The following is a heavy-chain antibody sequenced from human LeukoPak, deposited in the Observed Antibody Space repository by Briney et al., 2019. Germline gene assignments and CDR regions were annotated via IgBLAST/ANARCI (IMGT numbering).Heavy chain of an antibody. CDR1: GFTFSSYS. Sequence: GGSLRLSCAASGFTFSSYSMNWVRQAPGKGLEWVSSISSSSSYIYYADSVKGRFTISRDNAKNSLYLQMNSLRAEDTAVYYCARFSPWPDSYYFDYWGQGTLVTVSS. CDR3: ARFSPWPDSYYFDY. CDR2: ISSSSSYI. J-gene: IGHJ4*02. D-gene: IGHD2/OR15-2a*01. V-gene: IGHV3-21*01.